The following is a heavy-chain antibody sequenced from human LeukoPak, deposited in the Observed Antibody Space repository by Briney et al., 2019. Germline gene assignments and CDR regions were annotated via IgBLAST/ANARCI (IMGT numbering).Heavy chain of an antibody. D-gene: IGHD2-2*01. CDR1: GYTFTSYA. Sequence: SVKVSCKASGYTFTSYAISWVRQAPGQGLEWMGGIIPIFGTANYAQKFQGRVTITADESTSTAYMELSSLRSEDTAVYYCASVPKYQLLSGAFDIWGQGTMVTVSS. CDR3: ASVPKYQLLSGAFDI. V-gene: IGHV1-69*13. CDR2: IIPIFGTA. J-gene: IGHJ3*02.